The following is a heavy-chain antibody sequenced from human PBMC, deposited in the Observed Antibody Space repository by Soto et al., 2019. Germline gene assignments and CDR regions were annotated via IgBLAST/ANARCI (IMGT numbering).Heavy chain of an antibody. CDR1: GFAFQNHG. Sequence: EVQLVESGGSVIRPGGSLRLSCAASGFAFQNHGMAWDRQVPGKGLEWVAGISGSGVTAGYADSVKSRFTISRDNGDNSLYLEINNLGVEDTALYHCARKPHWQYWYFDLWGSGTLVTVSS. V-gene: IGHV3-20*01. J-gene: IGHJ2*01. CDR3: ARKPHWQYWYFDL. D-gene: IGHD1-1*01. CDR2: ISGSGVTA.